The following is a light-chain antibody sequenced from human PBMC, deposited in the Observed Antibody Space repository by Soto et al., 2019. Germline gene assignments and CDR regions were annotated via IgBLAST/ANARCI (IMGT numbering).Light chain of an antibody. CDR2: LNSDGSH. CDR1: SGHNSYA. V-gene: IGLV4-69*01. J-gene: IGLJ3*02. CDR3: QAWSTDMRV. Sequence: QLVLTQPPSASASLGASVKLTCTLSSGHNSYAIAWHQQQPEKGPRYLMKLNSDGSHSEGDGIPDRFSGSSSGAERYLTISRLQSEDEADYYCQAWSTDMRVVGEGTKLTVL.